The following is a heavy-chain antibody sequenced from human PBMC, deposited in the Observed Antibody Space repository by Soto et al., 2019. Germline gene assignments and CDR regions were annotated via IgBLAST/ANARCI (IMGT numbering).Heavy chain of an antibody. J-gene: IGHJ6*03. Sequence: ASVKVSCKASGYTFTSYDINWVRQATGQGLEWMGWMNPNSGNTGYAQKFQGRVTMTRNTSISTAYMELSSLRSEDTAVYYCARRGSWRFGGLLLDYYYMDVWGKGTTVTVSS. D-gene: IGHD3-10*01. CDR1: GYTFTSYD. CDR2: MNPNSGNT. CDR3: ARRGSWRFGGLLLDYYYMDV. V-gene: IGHV1-8*01.